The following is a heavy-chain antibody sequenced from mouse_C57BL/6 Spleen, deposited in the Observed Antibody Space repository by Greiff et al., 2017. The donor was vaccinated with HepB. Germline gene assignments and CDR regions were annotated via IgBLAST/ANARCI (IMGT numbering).Heavy chain of an antibody. J-gene: IGHJ3*01. V-gene: IGHV1-55*01. CDR3: ARTLLTGTAWFAY. CDR2: IYPGSGST. CDR1: GYTFTSYW. D-gene: IGHD4-1*01. Sequence: VQLQQPGAELVKPGASVKMSCKASGYTFTSYWITWVKQRPGQGLEWIGDIYPGSGSTNYNEKFKSKATLTVDTSSSTAYMQLSSLTSEDSAVYYCARTLLTGTAWFAYWGQGTLVTVSA.